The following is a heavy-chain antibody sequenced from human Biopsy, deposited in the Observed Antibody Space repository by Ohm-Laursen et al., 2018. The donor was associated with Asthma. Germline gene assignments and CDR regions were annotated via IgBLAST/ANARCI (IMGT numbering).Heavy chain of an antibody. CDR2: IYNDGRA. CDR3: TRTTTVTTTYAMDV. CDR1: EFSVSSSY. Sequence: SLRLSCAASEFSVSSSYMSWVRQAPGKGLEWVSVIYNDGRAYYADSVKGRFTVSRDNSKNTLFLQMNSLRAEDTAVYYRTRTTTVTTTYAMDVWGRGTTVTVSS. J-gene: IGHJ6*02. D-gene: IGHD4-17*01. V-gene: IGHV3-53*01.